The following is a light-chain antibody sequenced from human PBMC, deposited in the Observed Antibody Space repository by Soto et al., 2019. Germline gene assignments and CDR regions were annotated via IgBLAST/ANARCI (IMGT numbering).Light chain of an antibody. CDR3: HQLNSYQIT. CDR2: GAS. J-gene: IGKJ5*01. V-gene: IGKV1-9*01. Sequence: DIQLTQSPSFLSASVGDRVTITCRASQGISSYLAWYQQKPWKAPKLLIYGASTVQSGVPSRFSGRGSGTEFTLTTTHLQPEDFATYYGHQLNSYQITFGQGTRLEIK. CDR1: QGISSY.